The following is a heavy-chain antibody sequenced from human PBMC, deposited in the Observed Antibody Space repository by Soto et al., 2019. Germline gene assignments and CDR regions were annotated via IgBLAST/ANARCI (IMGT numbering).Heavy chain of an antibody. CDR1: GYTFTSYG. J-gene: IGHJ6*02. CDR2: ISAYNGNT. V-gene: IGHV1-18*01. CDR3: ARDPPYYDYVWGSYRYPDYYYYGMDV. Sequence: QVQLVQSGAEVKKPGASVKVSCKASGYTFTSYGISWVRQAPGQGLEWMGLISAYNGNTNYSQNLHGRVTMTTDKSTSTAYIELRSLRSDDTAVYYFARDPPYYDYVWGSYRYPDYYYYGMDVWGQGTTVTVSS. D-gene: IGHD3-16*02.